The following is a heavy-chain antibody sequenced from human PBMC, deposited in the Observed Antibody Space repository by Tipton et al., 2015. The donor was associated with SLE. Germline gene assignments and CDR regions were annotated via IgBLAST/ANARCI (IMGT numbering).Heavy chain of an antibody. CDR2: IYYSGST. CDR3: ARDRTGGAGFDY. CDR1: GGSISSYY. V-gene: IGHV4-59*01. D-gene: IGHD1-1*01. Sequence: TLSLTCTVSGGSISSYYWSWIRQPPGKGLQWIGYIYYSGSTNYNPSLKSRVTISVDTSKKQFSLKLSSVTAADTAVYYCARDRTGGAGFDYWGQGTRVTVSS. J-gene: IGHJ4*02.